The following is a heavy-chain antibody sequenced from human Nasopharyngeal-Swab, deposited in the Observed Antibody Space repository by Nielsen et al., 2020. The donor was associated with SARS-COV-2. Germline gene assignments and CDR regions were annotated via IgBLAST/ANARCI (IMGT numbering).Heavy chain of an antibody. CDR2: ISGSGGST. J-gene: IGHJ6*02. CDR3: ARDRVSNYYYGMDV. Sequence: VRQAPGKGLEWVSAISGSGGSTYYADSVKGRFTISRDNAKNSLYLQMNSLRAEDTAVYYCARDRVSNYYYGMDVWGQGTTVTVSS. V-gene: IGHV3-23*01.